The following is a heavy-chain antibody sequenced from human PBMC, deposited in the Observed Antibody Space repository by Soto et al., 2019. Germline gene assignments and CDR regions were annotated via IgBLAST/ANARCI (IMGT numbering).Heavy chain of an antibody. CDR1: GFTFSSYA. D-gene: IGHD6-25*01. V-gene: IGHV3-23*01. Sequence: GSLRLSCAASGFTFSSYAMSWVRQAPGKGLEWVSAISGSGGSTYYADSVKGRFTISRDNSKNTLYLQMHSLRAEDTAVYYCARFFVETGESSGWPWSFHDWGKGTLVTVSS. J-gene: IGHJ4*02. CDR3: ARFFVETGESSGWPWSFHD. CDR2: ISGSGGST.